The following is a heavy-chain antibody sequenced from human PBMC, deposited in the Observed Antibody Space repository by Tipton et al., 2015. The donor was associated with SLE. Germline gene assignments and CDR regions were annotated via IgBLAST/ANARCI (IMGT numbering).Heavy chain of an antibody. J-gene: IGHJ4*02. CDR2: IYTSGST. V-gene: IGHV4-4*09. CDR1: GGSISSYY. Sequence: TLSLTCTVSGGSISSYYWSWIRQPPGKGLEWIGYIYTSGSTNYNPSLKSRVTISVDTSKNQFSLKLSSVTAADTAVYYCARGLLAPVVATTPGDYFDYWGQGTLVTVSS. CDR3: ARGLLAPVVATTPGDYFDY. D-gene: IGHD5-12*01.